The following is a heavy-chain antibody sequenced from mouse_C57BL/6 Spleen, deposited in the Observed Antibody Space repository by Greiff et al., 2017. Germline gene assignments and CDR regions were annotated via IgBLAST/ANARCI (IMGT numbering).Heavy chain of an antibody. CDR3: AISGVPHWDYEV. V-gene: IGHV1-39*01. Sequence: EVQLQQSGPELVKPGASVKISCKASGYSFTDYHMNWVKQSNGKGLEWIGVINPNYGTTSYNQKFKGKATLTVDQSSSTAYMQLNSLTYEDSAVYDCAISGVPHWDYEVWGTGTTVTCYS. CDR2: INPNYGTT. D-gene: IGHD5-1*01. CDR1: GYSFTDYH. J-gene: IGHJ1*03.